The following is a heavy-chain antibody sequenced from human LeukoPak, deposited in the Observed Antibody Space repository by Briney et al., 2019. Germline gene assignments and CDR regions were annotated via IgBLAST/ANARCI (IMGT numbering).Heavy chain of an antibody. CDR3: ARGEWLVLGDH. CDR2: TNPNSGGT. CDR1: GYNFNAYY. D-gene: IGHD3-3*01. V-gene: IGHV1-2*02. Sequence: ASVKVSCKASGYNFNAYYMHWVRQAPGQGLEWMGWTNPNSGGTNYAQKFQGRVTLTRDTSINTVYMEVNRLTSDDTVVYYCARGEWLVLGDHWGQGTPVTVSS. J-gene: IGHJ4*02.